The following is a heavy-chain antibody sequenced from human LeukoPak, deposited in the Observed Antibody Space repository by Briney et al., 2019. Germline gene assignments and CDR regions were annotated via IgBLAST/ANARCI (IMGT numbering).Heavy chain of an antibody. CDR3: ASGDYDFWSGYYTPNH. D-gene: IGHD3-3*01. J-gene: IGHJ4*02. Sequence: ASVKVSCKASGYTSPSYAINWVRQAPGQGLEWMGWISSCNGNTNYAQKVQGRVTMTTDTSTSTAYMELRSLTADDTAVYYCASGDYDFWSGYYTPNHWGQGTLVTVSS. CDR1: GYTSPSYA. CDR2: ISSCNGNT. V-gene: IGHV1-18*01.